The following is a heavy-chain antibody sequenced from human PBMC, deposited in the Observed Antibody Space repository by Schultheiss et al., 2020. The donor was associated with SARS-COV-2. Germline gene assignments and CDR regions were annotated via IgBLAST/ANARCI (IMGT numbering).Heavy chain of an antibody. D-gene: IGHD2-15*01. J-gene: IGHJ5*02. CDR2: IYTSGST. CDR3: ASEVIEGYCSGGSCFGAVHWFDP. CDR1: GGSISSYY. V-gene: IGHV4-4*07. Sequence: GSLRLSCTVSGGSISSYYWSWIRQPAGKGLEWIGRIYTSGSTNYNPSLKSRVTMSVDTSKNQFSLKLSSVTAADTAVYYCASEVIEGYCSGGSCFGAVHWFDPWGQGTLVTVSS.